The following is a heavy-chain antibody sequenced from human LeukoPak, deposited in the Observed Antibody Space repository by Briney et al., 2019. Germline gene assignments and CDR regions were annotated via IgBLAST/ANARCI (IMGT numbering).Heavy chain of an antibody. CDR3: ARGSGSAAAGQTGWFDP. CDR1: YDSITPYY. V-gene: IGHV4-34*01. Sequence: SETLSLTCSVSYDSITPYYWSWIRQPAGKGLEWIGEINHSGSTNYNPSLKSRVTISVDTSKNQFSLKLSSVTAADTAVYYCARGSGSAAAGQTGWFDPWGQGTLVTVSS. D-gene: IGHD6-13*01. CDR2: INHSGST. J-gene: IGHJ5*02.